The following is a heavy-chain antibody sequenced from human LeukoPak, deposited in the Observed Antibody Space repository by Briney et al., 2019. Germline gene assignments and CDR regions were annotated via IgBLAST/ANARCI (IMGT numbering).Heavy chain of an antibody. CDR3: ARDLRYYDSSGLNFDP. J-gene: IGHJ5*02. Sequence: APVKVSCKASGYTFTSYGISWVRQAPGQGLEWMGWISAYNGNTNYAQKLQGRVTMTTDTSTSTAYMELRSLRSEDTAVYYCARDLRYYDSSGLNFDPWGQGTLVTVSS. CDR2: ISAYNGNT. V-gene: IGHV1-18*01. CDR1: GYTFTSYG. D-gene: IGHD3-22*01.